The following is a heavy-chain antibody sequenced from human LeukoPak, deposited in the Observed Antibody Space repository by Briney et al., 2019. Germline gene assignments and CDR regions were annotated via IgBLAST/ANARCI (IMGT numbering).Heavy chain of an antibody. J-gene: IGHJ4*02. V-gene: IGHV3-23*01. Sequence: GGSLRLSCAASGFTFSDYYMSWIRQAPGKGLEWVSAISGSGGSTYYADSVKGRFTISRDNSKNTLYLQMNSLRAEDTAVYYCAKDIYYDSSGLDYWGQGTLVTVSS. CDR2: ISGSGGST. D-gene: IGHD3-22*01. CDR1: GFTFSDYY. CDR3: AKDIYYDSSGLDY.